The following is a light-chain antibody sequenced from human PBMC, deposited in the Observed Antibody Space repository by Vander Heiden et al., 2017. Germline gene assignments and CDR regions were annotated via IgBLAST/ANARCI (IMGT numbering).Light chain of an antibody. CDR1: SSNIGARYD. V-gene: IGLV1-40*01. CDR2: ANS. CDR3: QSYDSSLDVV. J-gene: IGLJ2*01. Sequence: QSVLTQPPSVSGAPGQRVLISCTGSSSNIGARYDVHWYQQLPGTAPKLLNYANSNRPSGVPDRFSGSQSGTSASLAITGLQAEDEADYYCQSYDSSLDVVFGGGTKLTVL.